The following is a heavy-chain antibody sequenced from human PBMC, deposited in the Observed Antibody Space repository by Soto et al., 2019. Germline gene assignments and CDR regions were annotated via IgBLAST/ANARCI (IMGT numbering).Heavy chain of an antibody. J-gene: IGHJ4*02. Sequence: QLQLQESGPGLVKPSETLSLICTVSGGSISSSGYYWGWIRQPPGKGLEWIGSMHYSGSTYYNPSLKRRVLLSLDSSNILFSLTLKSATASDTAGYYCARRGGGWFFDYWGRGTLVTVSS. D-gene: IGHD6-19*01. CDR3: ARRGGGWFFDY. CDR2: MHYSGST. V-gene: IGHV4-39*01. CDR1: GGSISSSGYY.